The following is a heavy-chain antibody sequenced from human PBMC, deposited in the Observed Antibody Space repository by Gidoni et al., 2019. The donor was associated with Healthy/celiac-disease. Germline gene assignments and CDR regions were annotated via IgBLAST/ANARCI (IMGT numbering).Heavy chain of an antibody. CDR1: GGSISSSSYY. D-gene: IGHD4-17*01. V-gene: IGHV4-39*01. CDR2: IYYSGST. J-gene: IGHJ4*02. CDR3: ARLVKHGAVDY. Sequence: QLQLQESGTGLVKPSETLSLTCTVSGGSISSSSYYWGWIRQPPGKGLEWIGSIYYSGSTYYNPSLKSRVTISVDTSKNQFSLKLSSVTAADTAVYYCARLVKHGAVDYWGQGTLVTVSS.